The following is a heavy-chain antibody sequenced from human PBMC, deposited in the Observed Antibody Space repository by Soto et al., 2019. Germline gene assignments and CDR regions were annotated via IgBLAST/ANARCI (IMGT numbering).Heavy chain of an antibody. CDR3: ARVGARYCISTSCYLEWYFDL. Sequence: QVQLVQSGAEVKKPGSSVKVSCKASGGTFSSYAISWVRQAPGQGLEWMGGIIPIFGTANYAQKFQGRVTITADESTSTAYMELSSLRSEDTAVYYCARVGARYCISTSCYLEWYFDLWGRGTLVTVSS. V-gene: IGHV1-69*12. CDR1: GGTFSSYA. D-gene: IGHD2-2*01. CDR2: IIPIFGTA. J-gene: IGHJ2*01.